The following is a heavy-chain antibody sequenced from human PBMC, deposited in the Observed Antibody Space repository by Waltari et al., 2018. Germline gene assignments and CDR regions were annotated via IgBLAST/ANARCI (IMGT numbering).Heavy chain of an antibody. V-gene: IGHV3-23*04. CDR1: GFAFANSG. Sequence: EVRLVESGGGLVQPGGSLRLSCEASGFAFANSGMSGVRPAPGKGLECVASISGSGGTTYYADSVKGRFTMSKDNSKNTLFLQMNSLRVDDTADYYCAKSSGSYYEVFDYWGRGTLVTVSS. J-gene: IGHJ4*02. CDR3: AKSSGSYYEVFDY. D-gene: IGHD1-26*01. CDR2: ISGSGGTT.